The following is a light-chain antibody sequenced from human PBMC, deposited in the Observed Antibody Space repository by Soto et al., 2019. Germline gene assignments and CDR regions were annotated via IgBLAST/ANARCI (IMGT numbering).Light chain of an antibody. V-gene: IGLV2-8*01. CDR2: EVS. CDR3: SSYAGSSNYV. Sequence: QCALTQPPSASGSPGQSVTISCTGTSSDVGGYNYVSWYQQHPGKAPKLMIYEVSKRPSGVPDRFSGSKSGNTASLTVSGLQAEDEADYYCSSYAGSSNYVFGTGTKLTVL. J-gene: IGLJ1*01. CDR1: SSDVGGYNY.